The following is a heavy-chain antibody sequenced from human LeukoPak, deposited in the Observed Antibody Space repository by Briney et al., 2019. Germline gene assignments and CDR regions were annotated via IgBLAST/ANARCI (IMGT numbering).Heavy chain of an antibody. CDR3: ARDSPSTYCDFWSGYLPDYYYYMDV. V-gene: IGHV1-18*01. J-gene: IGHJ6*03. D-gene: IGHD3-3*01. CDR2: ISAYNGNT. CDR1: GYTFTSYG. Sequence: ASVKVSCKASGYTFTSYGISWVRQAPGQGLEWMGWISAYNGNTNYAQKLQGRVTMTTDTSTSTAYMELRSMRSDDTAVYYCARDSPSTYCDFWSGYLPDYYYYMDVWGKGTTVTVSS.